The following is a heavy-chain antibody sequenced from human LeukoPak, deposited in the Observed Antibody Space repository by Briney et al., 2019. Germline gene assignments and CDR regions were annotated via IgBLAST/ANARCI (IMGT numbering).Heavy chain of an antibody. J-gene: IGHJ4*02. CDR3: APGSYSVVDY. Sequence: ASVKVSCKASGYTFTDYYMHWVRQAPGQGLEWMGRISPISGGATYAQKFQGRVTMTRDTSISTAYMELSRLRSDDTAVYYCAPGSYSVVDYWGQGTLVTVSS. CDR1: GYTFTDYY. D-gene: IGHD1-26*01. V-gene: IGHV1-2*06. CDR2: ISPISGGA.